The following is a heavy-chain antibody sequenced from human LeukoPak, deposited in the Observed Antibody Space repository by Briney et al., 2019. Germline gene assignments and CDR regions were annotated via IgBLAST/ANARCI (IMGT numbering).Heavy chain of an antibody. CDR1: GGSISSGGYY. CDR2: IYHSGST. J-gene: IGHJ4*02. V-gene: IGHV4-30-2*01. D-gene: IGHD1-26*01. CDR3: ARDPRGFALVGATTYGDY. Sequence: LXLTXTVSGGSISSGGYYWSWIRQPPXKGLEWIGYIYHSGSTYYNPSLKSRVTISVDRSKNQFSLKLSSVTAADTAVYYCARDPRGFALVGATTYGDYWGQGTLVTVSS.